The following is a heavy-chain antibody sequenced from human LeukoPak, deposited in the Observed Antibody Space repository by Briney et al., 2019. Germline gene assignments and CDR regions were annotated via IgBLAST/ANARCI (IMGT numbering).Heavy chain of an antibody. CDR2: INPNSGGT. Sequence: ASVKVSCKASGDTFTGYYMNWVRQAPGQGLEWMGWINPNSGGTNYAQRFQGRVTMTRDTSISTAYMELSRLRSDDAAVYYCARSPGVRGRYYYYYMDVWGKGTTVTVSS. CDR3: ARSPGVRGRYYYYYMDV. D-gene: IGHD3-10*01. CDR1: GDTFTGYY. V-gene: IGHV1-2*02. J-gene: IGHJ6*03.